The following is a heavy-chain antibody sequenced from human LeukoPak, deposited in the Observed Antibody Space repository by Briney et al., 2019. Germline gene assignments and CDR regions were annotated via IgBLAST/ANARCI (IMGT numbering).Heavy chain of an antibody. CDR2: IYYSGST. CDR1: GGSISSYY. D-gene: IGHD5-24*01. J-gene: IGHJ6*03. Sequence: SETLSLTCTVAGGSISSYYWSWIRQPPGKGLEWIGYIYYSGSTNYNPSLKSRVTISVDTSKNQFSLKLSSVTAADTAVYYCARCRDGLYYYYYYYMDVWGKGTTVTVSS. CDR3: ARCRDGLYYYYYYYMDV. V-gene: IGHV4-59*01.